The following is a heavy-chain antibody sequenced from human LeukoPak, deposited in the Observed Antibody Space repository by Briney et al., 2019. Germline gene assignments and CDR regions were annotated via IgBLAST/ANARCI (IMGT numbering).Heavy chain of an antibody. CDR1: GGSFSGYY. CDR2: INHSGST. J-gene: IGHJ4*02. V-gene: IGHV4-34*01. Sequence: SETLSLTCAVYGGSFSGYYWSWIRQPPGKGLEWIGEINHSGSTNYNPSLKSRVTISVDTSKNQFSLKLSSVTAADTAVYYCARRCRPGYSSGWWKYYFDYWGQGTLVTVSS. CDR3: ARRCRPGYSSGWWKYYFDY. D-gene: IGHD6-13*01.